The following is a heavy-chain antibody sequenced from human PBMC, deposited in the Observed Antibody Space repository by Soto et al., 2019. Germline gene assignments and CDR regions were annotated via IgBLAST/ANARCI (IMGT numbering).Heavy chain of an antibody. J-gene: IGHJ6*02. CDR3: ARRKIGHYYYYGMDV. CDR1: GFTVSSNY. V-gene: IGHV3-53*01. Sequence: GGSLRLSCAASGFTVSSNYMIWVRQAPGKGLEWVSVIYSGGSTYYADSVKGRFTISRDNSKNTLYLQMNSLRGEDTAVYYCARRKIGHYYYYGMDVWGQGTTVTVSS. CDR2: IYSGGST.